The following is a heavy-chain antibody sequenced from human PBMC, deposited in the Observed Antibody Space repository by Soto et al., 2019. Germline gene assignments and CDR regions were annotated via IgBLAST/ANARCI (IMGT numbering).Heavy chain of an antibody. V-gene: IGHV1-69*02. D-gene: IGHD4-17*01. CDR3: RWLINGASDVSDF. CDR2: IIPILGRT. Sequence: QVQLVQSGAEVKKPGSSVKVSCKASGVTFSSYTISWVRQAPGQGLEWMGRIIPILGRTNYAQKFQGRVTIIADKSTSTVHMELSSLGSEDTAMYYSRWLINGASDVSDFWGQGTMVTVSS. CDR1: GVTFSSYT. J-gene: IGHJ3*01.